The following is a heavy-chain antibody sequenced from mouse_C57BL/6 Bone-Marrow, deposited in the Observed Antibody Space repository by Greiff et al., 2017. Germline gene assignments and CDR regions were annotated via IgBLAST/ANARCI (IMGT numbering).Heavy chain of an antibody. CDR1: GFTFSSYA. J-gene: IGHJ2*01. CDR2: ISDGGSYT. V-gene: IGHV5-4*03. D-gene: IGHD5-1-1*01. CDR3: ARGLNTRFDY. Sequence: EVKLVESGGGLVKPGGSLKLSCAASGFTFSSYAMSWVRQTPEKRLEWVATISDGGSYTYYPDNVKGRFTISRDNAKNNLDLQMSHLKSEDTAMYYCARGLNTRFDYWGQGTTLTVAS.